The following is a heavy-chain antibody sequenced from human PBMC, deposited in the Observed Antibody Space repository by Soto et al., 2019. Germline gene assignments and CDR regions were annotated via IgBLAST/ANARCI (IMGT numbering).Heavy chain of an antibody. CDR1: GGSISSYY. D-gene: IGHD6-13*01. CDR2: IYYSGST. CDR3: AREGYSSSWYPSELRFGMDV. J-gene: IGHJ6*02. Sequence: SETLSLTCTVSGGSISSYYWSWIRQPPGKGLEWIGYIYYSGSTNYNPSLKSRVTISVDTSKNQFSLKLSSVTAVDTAVYYCAREGYSSSWYPSELRFGMDVWGQGTTVTVSS. V-gene: IGHV4-59*01.